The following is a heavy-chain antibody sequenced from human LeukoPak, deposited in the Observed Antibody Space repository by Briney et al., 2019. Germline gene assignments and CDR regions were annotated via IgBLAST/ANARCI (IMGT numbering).Heavy chain of an antibody. CDR1: GFTFSSYA. V-gene: IGHV3-23*01. J-gene: IGHJ4*02. CDR2: ISGSGGST. Sequence: GGSLRLSCAASGFTFSSYAMSWVRQAPGKGLEWVSAISGSGGSTYYADSVKGRFTISRDNSKNTLYLQVNSLRAEDTAVYYCAKVLRAHYYDSSGGSYWGQGTLVTVSS. D-gene: IGHD3-22*01. CDR3: AKVLRAHYYDSSGGSY.